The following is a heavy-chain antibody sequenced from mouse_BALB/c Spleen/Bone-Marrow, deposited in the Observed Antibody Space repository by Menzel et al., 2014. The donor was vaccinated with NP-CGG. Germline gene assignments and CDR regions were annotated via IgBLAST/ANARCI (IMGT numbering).Heavy chain of an antibody. V-gene: IGHV1-20*02. J-gene: IGHJ1*01. D-gene: IGHD1-1*01. Sequence: EVQLMESGPELVTPGASVKISCKASGYSFTGYFMNWVMQSHGKSLEWIGRINPYNGDTFYNQKFKGKATLTVDKSSSTAHMELRSLASEDSAVYYCTRVTTDWYFDVWGAGTTVTVSS. CDR2: INPYNGDT. CDR1: GYSFTGYF. CDR3: TRVTTDWYFDV.